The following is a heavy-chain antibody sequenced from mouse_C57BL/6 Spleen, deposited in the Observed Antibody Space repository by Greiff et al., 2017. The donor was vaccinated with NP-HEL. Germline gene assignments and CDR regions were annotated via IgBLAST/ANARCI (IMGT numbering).Heavy chain of an antibody. J-gene: IGHJ3*01. Sequence: EVQLQQSGPELVKPGASVKISCKASGYTFTDYYMNWVKQSHGQSLEWIGDINPNNGGTSYNQKFKGQATLTVYKSSSTAYMALRSLTSEDSAVYYCARAIYYYGSSPAWFAYWGQGTLVTVSA. V-gene: IGHV1-26*01. CDR2: INPNNGGT. CDR1: GYTFTDYY. D-gene: IGHD1-1*01. CDR3: ARAIYYYGSSPAWFAY.